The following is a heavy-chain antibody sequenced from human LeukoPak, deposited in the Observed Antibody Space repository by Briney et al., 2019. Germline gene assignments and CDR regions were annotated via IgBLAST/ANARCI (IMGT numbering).Heavy chain of an antibody. J-gene: IGHJ6*02. Sequence: GGSLRLSCAASGFTFSSLWMGWVRQAPGKGLEWVANIKQDGSEKYYVDSVKGRITISRDNAEKSVYLQMNSLRAEDTAVYYCARDDALIRGDYYGMDVWGQGTTVTVSS. V-gene: IGHV3-7*05. CDR2: IKQDGSEK. CDR1: GFTFSSLW. CDR3: ARDDALIRGDYYGMDV.